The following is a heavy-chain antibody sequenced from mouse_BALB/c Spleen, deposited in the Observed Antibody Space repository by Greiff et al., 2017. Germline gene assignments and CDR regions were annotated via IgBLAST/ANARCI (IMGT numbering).Heavy chain of an antibody. J-gene: IGHJ2*01. Sequence: EVKVVESGGGLVKPGGSLKLSCAASGFTFSSYTMSWVRQTPEKRLEWVATISSGGGNTYYPDSVKGRFTISRDNAKNNLYLQMSSLRSEDTALYYCARYKVTTASFDYWGQGTTLTVSS. CDR3: ARYKVTTASFDY. CDR1: GFTFSSYT. V-gene: IGHV5-9*03. D-gene: IGHD1-2*01. CDR2: ISSGGGNT.